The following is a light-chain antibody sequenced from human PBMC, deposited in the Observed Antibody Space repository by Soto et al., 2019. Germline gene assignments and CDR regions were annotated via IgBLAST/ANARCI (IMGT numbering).Light chain of an antibody. CDR3: CSYAGSSTWV. CDR2: EGS. V-gene: IGLV2-23*01. Sequence: QSALTQPASVSGSPGESITISCTGTSSGVGSYNLVSWYQQHPGKAPKVMIYEGSKRPSGVSNRFSGSKSGNTASLTISGLQAEDEADYYCCSYAGSSTWVFGGGTKLTVL. J-gene: IGLJ3*02. CDR1: SSGVGSYNL.